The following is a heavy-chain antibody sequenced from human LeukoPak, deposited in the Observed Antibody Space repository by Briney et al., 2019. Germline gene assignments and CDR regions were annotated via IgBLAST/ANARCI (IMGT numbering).Heavy chain of an antibody. CDR2: ISTSGST. Sequence: SETLSLTCTVSGDPIRGFYWSWIRQPAGKGLQCIGRISTSGSTNYNPSLKSRVTMSVDRSTNEFSLTVRSVTAADTALYYCARGLPSYGDYVDYYFYMDVWGKGTTVTVSS. CDR1: GDPIRGFY. V-gene: IGHV4-4*07. CDR3: ARGLPSYGDYVDYYFYMDV. D-gene: IGHD4-17*01. J-gene: IGHJ6*03.